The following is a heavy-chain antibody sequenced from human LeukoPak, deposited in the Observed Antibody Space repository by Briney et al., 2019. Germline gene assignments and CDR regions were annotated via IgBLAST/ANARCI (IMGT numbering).Heavy chain of an antibody. J-gene: IGHJ6*03. Sequence: SETLSLTCTVSGGSISSSSNYWGWIRQPPGKGLEWIGCIYYSGTTYYNTSLKSRVTMSVDTSKNQFSLKLSSVTAADTAVYYCASASYYVSGSDYYHCYMDVWGKGTTVTVSS. CDR3: ASASYYVSGSDYYHCYMDV. D-gene: IGHD3-10*01. CDR1: GGSISSSSNY. CDR2: IYYSGTT. V-gene: IGHV4-39*01.